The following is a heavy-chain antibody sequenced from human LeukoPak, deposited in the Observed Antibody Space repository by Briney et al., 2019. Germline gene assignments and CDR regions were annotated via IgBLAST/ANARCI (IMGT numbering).Heavy chain of an antibody. D-gene: IGHD6-13*01. CDR2: IIPIFGTA. V-gene: IGHV1-69*01. CDR1: GGTFSSYA. CDR3: ARDLGRGSSWYNWFDP. J-gene: IGHJ5*02. Sequence: GSSVKVSCKASGGTFSSYAISWVRQAPGQGLEWMGGIIPIFGTANYAQKFQGRVTITADESTSIAYMELSSLRSEDTAVYYCARDLGRGSSWYNWFDPWGQGTLVTVSS.